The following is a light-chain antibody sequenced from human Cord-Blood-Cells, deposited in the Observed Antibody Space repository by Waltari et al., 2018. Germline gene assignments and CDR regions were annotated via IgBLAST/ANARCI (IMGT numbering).Light chain of an antibody. CDR3: QQSYSTPLT. CDR2: AAS. CDR1: QSISSY. V-gene: IGKV1-39*01. J-gene: IGKJ4*01. Sequence: DIQMTQSPSSLSASVVDRVTITCRASQSISSYLHWYQQKPGKAPKLLIYAASSLQSGVPSRFSGSGSGTEFTLTISSLQPEDFATYYCQQSYSTPLTFGGGTKVEIK.